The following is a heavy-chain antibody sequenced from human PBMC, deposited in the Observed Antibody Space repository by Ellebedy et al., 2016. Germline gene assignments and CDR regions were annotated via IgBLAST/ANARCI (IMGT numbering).Heavy chain of an antibody. J-gene: IGHJ4*02. D-gene: IGHD3-10*01. CDR1: GFSFSSYA. Sequence: GESLKISCAASGFSFSSYAMSWVRQAPGKGPEWVSTITGSGDRTNYADSVKGRFTISRDSSKNTLYLDMDSLKVEDTATYYCANVGGSGTYYNGYWGQGTLVTVSS. CDR2: ITGSGDRT. V-gene: IGHV3-23*01. CDR3: ANVGGSGTYYNGY.